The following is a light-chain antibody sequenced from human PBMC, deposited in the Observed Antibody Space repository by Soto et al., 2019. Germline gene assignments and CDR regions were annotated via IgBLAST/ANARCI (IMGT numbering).Light chain of an antibody. J-gene: IGKJ1*01. CDR3: QRYGASTT. Sequence: ETVLTQSPGSLSLSLGDRATLSCRASQTVSNNYLAWYQQKPGQAPRLLIYGTSNRATGIPVRFSGSGSGTDFTLTITRLEPEDFAVYYCQRYGASTTFGQGTKVDIK. V-gene: IGKV3-20*01. CDR2: GTS. CDR1: QTVSNNY.